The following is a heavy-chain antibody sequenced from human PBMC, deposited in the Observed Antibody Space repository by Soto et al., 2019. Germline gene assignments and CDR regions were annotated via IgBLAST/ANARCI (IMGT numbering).Heavy chain of an antibody. CDR1: GGSISSSSYY. CDR3: ARCSESYGDYVEYYYYYMDV. Sequence: SETLSLTCTVSGGSISSSSYYWGWIRQPPGKGLEWIGSIYYSGSTYYNPSLKSRVTISVDTSKNQFSLKLSSVTAADTAVYYCARCSESYGDYVEYYYYYMDVWGKGTTVTVSS. CDR2: IYYSGST. J-gene: IGHJ6*03. V-gene: IGHV4-39*01. D-gene: IGHD4-17*01.